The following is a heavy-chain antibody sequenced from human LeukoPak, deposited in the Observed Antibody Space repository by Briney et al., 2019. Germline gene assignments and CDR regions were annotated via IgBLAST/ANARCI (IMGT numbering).Heavy chain of an antibody. CDR2: IYYSGST. V-gene: IGHV4-39*07. CDR3: ARSRGAAGYYYYGMDV. D-gene: IGHD6-13*01. CDR1: GGSISSSSYY. J-gene: IGHJ6*02. Sequence: SETLSLTCTVSGGSISSSSYYWGWIRQPPGKGLEWIGSIYYSGSTYYNPSLKSRVTISVDKSKNQFSLKLSSVTAADTAVYYCARSRGAAGYYYYGMDVWGQGTTVTVSS.